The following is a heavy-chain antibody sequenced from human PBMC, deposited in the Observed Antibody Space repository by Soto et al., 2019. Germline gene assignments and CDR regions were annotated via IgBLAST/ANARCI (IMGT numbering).Heavy chain of an antibody. CDR3: ARQNFGVVPYYYFDY. J-gene: IGHJ4*02. V-gene: IGHV3-7*01. D-gene: IGHD3-3*01. CDR1: GFTFSSYW. CDR2: IKQDGSEK. Sequence: LRLSCAASGFTFSSYWMSWVRQAPGKGLEWVANIKQDGSEKYYVDSVKGRFTISRDNAKNSLYLQMNSLRAEDTAVYYCARQNFGVVPYYYFDYWGQGTLVTVSS.